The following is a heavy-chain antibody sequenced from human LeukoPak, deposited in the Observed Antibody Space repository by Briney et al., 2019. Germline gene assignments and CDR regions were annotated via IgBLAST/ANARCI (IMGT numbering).Heavy chain of an antibody. D-gene: IGHD2-21*01. J-gene: IGHJ4*02. V-gene: IGHV3-7*04. CDR3: VRGDWYFES. Sequence: GGSLRLSCVTSGFNFSDSRMTWVRQAPGKGLQWVAIVNRDGTEKHFLDSVEGRFTISRDNAKKSLYLQMSSLRPQDTAVYFCVRGDWYFESWGQGTLVTVSS. CDR2: VNRDGTEK. CDR1: GFNFSDSR.